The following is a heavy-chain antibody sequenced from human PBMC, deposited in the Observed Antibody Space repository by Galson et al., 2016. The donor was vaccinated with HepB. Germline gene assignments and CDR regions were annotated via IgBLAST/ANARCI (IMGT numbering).Heavy chain of an antibody. CDR2: IKEDGIEN. J-gene: IGHJ6*02. CDR1: GFSFNKFW. CDR3: ARDRGEGYYGMDV. V-gene: IGHV3-7*03. D-gene: IGHD3-10*01. Sequence: SLRLSCAASGFSFNKFWMSWVRQAPGKGLEWVANIKEDGIENYYVDSVKVRFTISRDNAKDSVDLQMNNLRAEDTAVYYCARDRGEGYYGMDVWGQGTTVTVSS.